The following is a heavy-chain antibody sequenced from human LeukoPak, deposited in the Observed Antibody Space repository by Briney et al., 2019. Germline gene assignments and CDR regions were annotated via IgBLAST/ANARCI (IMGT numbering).Heavy chain of an antibody. J-gene: IGHJ3*02. CDR2: INPNSGGT. CDR1: GYTFTGYY. V-gene: IGHV1-2*02. D-gene: IGHD2-2*01. CDR3: ARAVEFPSPFDAFDI. Sequence: VASVKVSCKASGYTFTGYYMHWVRQAPGLGLEWMGWINPNSGGTNYAQKFQGRVTMTRDTSISTAYMELSRLRSDDTAVYYCARAVEFPSPFDAFDIWGQGTMVTVSS.